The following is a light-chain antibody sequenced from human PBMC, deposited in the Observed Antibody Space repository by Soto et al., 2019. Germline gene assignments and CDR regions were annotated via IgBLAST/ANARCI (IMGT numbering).Light chain of an antibody. CDR1: RRVSSN. Sequence: EIVLTQSPCTLSLTPGERATLSCRASRRVSSNLAWYQQKPGQAPSLLIYGAFTRATGVPARFSGTGSGTEFTLTISSLQSEDFALYYCQQYNDWPLTFGQGAKV. CDR3: QQYNDWPLT. V-gene: IGKV3-15*01. J-gene: IGKJ1*01. CDR2: GAF.